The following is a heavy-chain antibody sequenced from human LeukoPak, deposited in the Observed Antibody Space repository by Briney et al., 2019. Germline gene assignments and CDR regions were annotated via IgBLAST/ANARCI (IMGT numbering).Heavy chain of an antibody. CDR1: GGSFSGYY. Sequence: PSETLSLTCAVYGGSFSGYYWSWIRQPPGKGLEWIGEINHSGSTNYNPSLKSRVTISVDTSKNQFSLKLSSVTAADTAVYYCARGVAARSIWFDPWGQGTLVTASS. J-gene: IGHJ5*02. V-gene: IGHV4-34*01. D-gene: IGHD6-6*01. CDR3: ARGVAARSIWFDP. CDR2: INHSGST.